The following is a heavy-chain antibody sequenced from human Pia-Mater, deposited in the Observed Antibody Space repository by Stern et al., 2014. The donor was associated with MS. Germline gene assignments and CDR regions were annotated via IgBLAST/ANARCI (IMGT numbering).Heavy chain of an antibody. J-gene: IGHJ2*01. CDR1: GGSISSGGYY. V-gene: IGHV4-31*03. CDR3: ARVHADSSSWYWWYFDL. CDR2: IYYSGST. Sequence: QVQLVESGPGLVKPSQTLSLTCTVSGGSISSGGYYWSWIRQHPGKGLEWIGYIYYSGSTYCNPSLKSRVTISVDTSKNQFSLKLSSVTAADTAVYYCARVHADSSSWYWWYFDLWGRGTLVTVSS. D-gene: IGHD6-13*01.